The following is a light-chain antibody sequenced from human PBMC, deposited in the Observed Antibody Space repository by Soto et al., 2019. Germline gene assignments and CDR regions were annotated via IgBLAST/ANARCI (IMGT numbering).Light chain of an antibody. CDR3: QQTFGKPLVT. V-gene: IGKV1-39*01. CDR2: AAS. J-gene: IGKJ5*01. Sequence: DIQMTQSPSSLSASIGDRVSMICVASESIRIHLNWYQQKPGKAPRLLIYAASRLQSGVPSRFSGTGSGTDFTLTISSLQPEDFAIYYCQQTFGKPLVTFGQGTRLEVK. CDR1: ESIRIH.